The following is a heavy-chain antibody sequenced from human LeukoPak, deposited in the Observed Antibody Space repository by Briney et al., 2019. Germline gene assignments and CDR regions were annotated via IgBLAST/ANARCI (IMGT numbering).Heavy chain of an antibody. CDR3: ARVVATMDYYYYMDV. J-gene: IGHJ6*03. V-gene: IGHV3-7*03. CDR2: IKQDGSEK. CDR1: GFTFSSYE. D-gene: IGHD5-12*01. Sequence: GGSLRLSCAASGFTFSSYEMNWVRQAPGRGLEWVANIKQDGSEKFYVDSLKGRFTISRDNSKNSLYLQMNSLRAEDTALYYCARVVATMDYYYYMDVWGKGTTVTVSS.